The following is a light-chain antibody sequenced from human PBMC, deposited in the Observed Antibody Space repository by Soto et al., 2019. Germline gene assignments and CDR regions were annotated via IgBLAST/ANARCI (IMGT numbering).Light chain of an antibody. CDR2: AAS. J-gene: IGKJ1*01. CDR3: QQYRNWPRT. Sequence: EIVMTQSPATLSVSPGERATLSCRASQSVSSDLAWYQQKPGQTPSLLIYAASTRATGIPARFSGSGSGTEFTLTISSLQSGDFAVYYCQQYRNWPRTFGQGTKVEI. V-gene: IGKV3-15*01. CDR1: QSVSSD.